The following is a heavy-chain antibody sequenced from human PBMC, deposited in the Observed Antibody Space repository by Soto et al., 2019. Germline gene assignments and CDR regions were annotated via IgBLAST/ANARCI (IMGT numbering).Heavy chain of an antibody. D-gene: IGHD2-2*02. CDR1: GYTFTSYY. CDR3: ARNYWSRYCSSTSCYTAFDI. J-gene: IGHJ3*02. CDR2: INPSGGST. Sequence: ASVKVSCKASGYTFTSYYMHWVRQAPGQGREWMGIINPSGGSTSYAQKFQGRVTMTRDTSTSTVYMELSCLRSEDTAVYYCARNYWSRYCSSTSCYTAFDIWGQGTMVTVSS. V-gene: IGHV1-46*01.